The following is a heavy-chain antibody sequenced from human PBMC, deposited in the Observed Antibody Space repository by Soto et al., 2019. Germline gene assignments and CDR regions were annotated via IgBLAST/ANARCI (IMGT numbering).Heavy chain of an antibody. Sequence: QLQLQESGPGLVKPSETLSLTCTVSGGSISSDTYYWGWIRQPPGKGLEWIGSIYYSGSTYYNPSLKSRVTISVDTSKNQFSLKLSSVTAADTAVYYCAREKWLAPVDYWGQGTLVTVSS. CDR3: AREKWLAPVDY. J-gene: IGHJ4*02. D-gene: IGHD6-19*01. CDR1: GGSISSDTYY. CDR2: IYYSGST. V-gene: IGHV4-39*01.